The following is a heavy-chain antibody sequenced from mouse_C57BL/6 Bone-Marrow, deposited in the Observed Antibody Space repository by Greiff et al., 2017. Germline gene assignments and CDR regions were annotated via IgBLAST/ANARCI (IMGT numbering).Heavy chain of an antibody. CDR1: GYTFTSYG. J-gene: IGHJ1*03. V-gene: IGHV1-81*01. CDR3: AYYGYFDV. CDR2: ISPRSGNT. Sequence: QVQLQQSGAELARPGASVKLSCKASGYTFTSYGISWVKQRTGQGLEWIGEISPRSGNTYYNEQFKGKATLTADKSSSTAYMELRSLTSEDSAVYFCAYYGYFDVWGTGTTVTGSS.